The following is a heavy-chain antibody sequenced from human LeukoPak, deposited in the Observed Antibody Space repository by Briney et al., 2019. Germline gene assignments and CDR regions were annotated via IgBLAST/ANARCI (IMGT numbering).Heavy chain of an antibody. Sequence: SETLPLTCAVFGGSFSGYYWSWIRQPPGMGLEWIGKINHSGSTNYNPSLKSRVTISVDTSKNQFSLKLRSVTAADTAVYYCARELTHFWSGLYMDVWGKGTTVTVSS. V-gene: IGHV4-34*01. D-gene: IGHD3-3*02. CDR2: INHSGST. CDR1: GGSFSGYY. CDR3: ARELTHFWSGLYMDV. J-gene: IGHJ6*03.